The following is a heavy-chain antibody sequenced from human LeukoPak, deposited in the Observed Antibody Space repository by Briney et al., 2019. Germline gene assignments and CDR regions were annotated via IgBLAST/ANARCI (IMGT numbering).Heavy chain of an antibody. D-gene: IGHD2-15*01. V-gene: IGHV3-7*01. CDR2: TKPDGSAE. CDR1: GFTFRNYW. J-gene: IGHJ4*02. Sequence: GGSLRLSCTASGFTFRNYWMGWVRQAPGKGLEWVANTKPDGSAEYYADSVRGRFTASRDNANNLLYLQMNTLRAEDTAVYYCARDGGLHTNFDYRGQGTLLTVS. CDR3: ARDGGLHTNFDY.